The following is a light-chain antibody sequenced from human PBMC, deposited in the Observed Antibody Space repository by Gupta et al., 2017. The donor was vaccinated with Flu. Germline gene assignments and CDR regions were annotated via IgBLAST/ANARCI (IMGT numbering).Light chain of an antibody. CDR1: NLTNKY. Sequence: SYELTQPPSVSVPPGHTVTITCSGENLTNKYVSWYHQRAVQSPVVVIYKDTKRPSGVPARFSGSNSGNTATLTIRGTQALDEDDYVCQAWDTTTRVFGTGTKVTVL. CDR3: QAWDTTTRV. J-gene: IGLJ1*01. CDR2: KDT. V-gene: IGLV3-1*01.